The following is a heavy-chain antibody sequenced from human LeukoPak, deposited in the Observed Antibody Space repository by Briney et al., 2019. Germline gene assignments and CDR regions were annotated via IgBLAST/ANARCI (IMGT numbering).Heavy chain of an antibody. J-gene: IGHJ6*02. CDR2: ISYDGSNK. Sequence: GGSLRLSCAASGFTFSSYAMHWVRQAPGKGLEWMAVISYDGSNKYYADSVKGRFTISRDNSKNTLYLQMNSLRAEDTAVYYCARELVNYYGSGSYLSYYYYGMDVWGQGTTVTVSS. CDR1: GFTFSSYA. CDR3: ARELVNYYGSGSYLSYYYYGMDV. D-gene: IGHD3-10*01. V-gene: IGHV3-30-3*01.